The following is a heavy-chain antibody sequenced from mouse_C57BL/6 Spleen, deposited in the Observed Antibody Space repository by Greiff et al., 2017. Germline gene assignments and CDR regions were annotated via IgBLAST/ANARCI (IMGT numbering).Heavy chain of an antibody. Sequence: QVQLQQPGAELVRPGTSVKLSCKASGYTFTSYWMHWVKQRPGQGLEWIGVIDPSDSYTNYNQKFKGKATLTVDTSSSTAYMQLSSLTSEDSAVYCFARGDAVDYWGQGTSVTVSS. V-gene: IGHV1-59*01. CDR3: ARGDAVDY. J-gene: IGHJ4*01. CDR1: GYTFTSYW. CDR2: IDPSDSYT.